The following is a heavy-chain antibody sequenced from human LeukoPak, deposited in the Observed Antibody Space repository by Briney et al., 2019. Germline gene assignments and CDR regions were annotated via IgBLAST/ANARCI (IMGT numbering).Heavy chain of an antibody. D-gene: IGHD3-9*01. CDR2: ISLDGATT. V-gene: IGHV3-23*01. CDR1: GFTFSSSA. J-gene: IGHJ4*02. Sequence: GGSLRLSCAASGFTFSSSAMSWVRLAPGKGLEWVSGISLDGATTYYAGSVEGRFTISRDNSKNTLYLQMNSLRADDTAVYYCVKDHGWLLYSWGQGTLVTVSS. CDR3: VKDHGWLLYS.